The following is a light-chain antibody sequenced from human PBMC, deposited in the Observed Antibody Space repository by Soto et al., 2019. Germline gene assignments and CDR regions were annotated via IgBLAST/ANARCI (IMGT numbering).Light chain of an antibody. CDR1: QSVSSN. CDR2: GAS. V-gene: IGKV3-15*01. Sequence: EIVMTQSPATLSVSPGERATLSCRASQSVSSNLAWYQQKPGQAPRLLIYGASTRATGIPARFSGSGSGTEFTLTISSLQSEDFAVYYCQEYGSSPPRYTFGQGTKLEI. J-gene: IGKJ2*01. CDR3: QEYGSSPPRYT.